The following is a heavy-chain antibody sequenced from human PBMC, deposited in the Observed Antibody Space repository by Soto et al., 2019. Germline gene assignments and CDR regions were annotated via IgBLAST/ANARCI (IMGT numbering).Heavy chain of an antibody. V-gene: IGHV4-39*02. Sequence: SETLSLTCTVSGDSITSSSHYWGWIRQPPGKGLECIANIYYDGNTYYNPSLKSRVAISLDTSKNQFSLRLNSVTAADTAVYYCARDPGSGSYYGWFDPWGQGTLVTVSS. CDR2: IYYDGNT. D-gene: IGHD3-10*01. J-gene: IGHJ5*02. CDR1: GDSITSSSHY. CDR3: ARDPGSGSYYGWFDP.